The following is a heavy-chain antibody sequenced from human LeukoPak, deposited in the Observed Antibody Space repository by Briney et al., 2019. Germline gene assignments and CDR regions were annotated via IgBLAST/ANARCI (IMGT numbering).Heavy chain of an antibody. CDR3: ARDSFGYSSGWYSDY. J-gene: IGHJ4*02. CDR2: IYYSGST. Sequence: PSETLSLTCTVSGGSIGSSSYYWGWIRQPPGKGLEWIGSIYYSGSTYYNPSLKSRVTISVDTSKNQFSLKLSSVTAADTAVYYCARDSFGYSSGWYSDYWGQGTLVTVSS. CDR1: GGSIGSSSYY. V-gene: IGHV4-39*07. D-gene: IGHD6-19*01.